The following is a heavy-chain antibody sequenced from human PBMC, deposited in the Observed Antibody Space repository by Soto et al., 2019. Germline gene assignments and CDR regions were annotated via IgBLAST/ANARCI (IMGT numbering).Heavy chain of an antibody. D-gene: IGHD2-15*01. Sequence: QLQLQESGSGLVKPSQTLSLTCAVSGGSISSGGYSWSWIRQPPGKGLEWIGYIYHSGSTYYNPSLKSRVTISVDRSKNQFSLKLSSVTAADTAVYYCARVSVAAIWPRPKTTAQYYFDYWGQGTLVTVSS. V-gene: IGHV4-30-2*01. CDR2: IYHSGST. CDR3: ARVSVAAIWPRPKTTAQYYFDY. J-gene: IGHJ4*02. CDR1: GGSISSGGYS.